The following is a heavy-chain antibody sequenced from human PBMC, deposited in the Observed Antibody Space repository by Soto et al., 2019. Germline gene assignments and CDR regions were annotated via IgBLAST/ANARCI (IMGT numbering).Heavy chain of an antibody. CDR1: ENTLRYYG. CDR2: ITTYNGGKI. D-gene: IGHD1-1*01. V-gene: IGHV1-18*01. Sequence: QVHLVQSGDEVKKPGASVKVSCKASENTLRYYGIAWVRQAPGQGLEWLGWITTYNGGKIKYGQKVQGRVAMTTDTSTDTAYMELWSLRSDDTAVYYCARADWTTATTVYLDFWGQGTLITVSS. CDR3: ARADWTTATTVYLDF. J-gene: IGHJ4*02.